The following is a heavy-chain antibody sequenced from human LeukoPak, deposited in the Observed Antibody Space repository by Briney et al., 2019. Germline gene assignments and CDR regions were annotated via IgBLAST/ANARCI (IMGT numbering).Heavy chain of an antibody. J-gene: IGHJ4*02. CDR3: ARDGYDSRLGY. V-gene: IGHV7-4-1*02. D-gene: IGHD5-12*01. CDR2: INTNTGNP. Sequence: GASVKVSCKASGYTFTNYAMNWVRQAPGQGLEWMGWINTNTGNPTYARGFTGRFVFSLDTSVSTASLQINSLKAEDTAVYYCARDGYDSRLGYWGQGTLVTVSS. CDR1: GYTFTNYA.